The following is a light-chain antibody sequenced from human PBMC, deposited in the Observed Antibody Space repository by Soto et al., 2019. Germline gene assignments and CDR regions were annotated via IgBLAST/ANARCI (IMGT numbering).Light chain of an antibody. V-gene: IGKV1-5*03. CDR1: QSISSW. CDR2: KTS. CDR3: QQYYSYPLT. Sequence: DIQMTQSPSTLSASVGDRVTITCRASQSISSWLAWYQQKPGKAPNLLIYKTSSLESGVPSRFSGSGSGTEFTLTVNSLQPDDFATYYCQQYYSYPLTFGGGTKVDIK. J-gene: IGKJ4*01.